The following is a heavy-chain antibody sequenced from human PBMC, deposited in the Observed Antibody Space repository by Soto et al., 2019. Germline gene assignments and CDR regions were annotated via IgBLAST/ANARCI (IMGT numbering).Heavy chain of an antibody. Sequence: GASVKVSCKASGYTFTSYYMHWVRQAPGQGLEWMGRMNPNSGNTVYAQRFQGRVTMTRNTSISTAYMELSSLRSEDTAVYYCARERNWFDSWGQGTLVTVSS. CDR1: GYTFTSYY. CDR2: MNPNSGNT. J-gene: IGHJ5*01. V-gene: IGHV1-8*02. CDR3: ARERNWFDS.